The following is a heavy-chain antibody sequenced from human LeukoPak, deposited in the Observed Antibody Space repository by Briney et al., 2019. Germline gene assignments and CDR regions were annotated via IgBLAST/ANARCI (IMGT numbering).Heavy chain of an antibody. J-gene: IGHJ4*02. D-gene: IGHD4-17*01. CDR1: GFTFSGYP. V-gene: IGHV3-30-3*01. Sequence: PGKSLRLSCAASGFTFSGYPIHWVRQAPGKGLEWVAVISYDGSNKYYADSVKGRFTISRDNSKSTLYLQMNSLRAEDTAVYYCARGGDYGDYLDYWGQGTLVTVSS. CDR3: ARGGDYGDYLDY. CDR2: ISYDGSNK.